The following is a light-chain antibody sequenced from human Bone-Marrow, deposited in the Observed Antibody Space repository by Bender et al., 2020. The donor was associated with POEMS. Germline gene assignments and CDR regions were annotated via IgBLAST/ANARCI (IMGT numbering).Light chain of an antibody. Sequence: QSALTQPASVSGSPGQSVTISCTGTSIDVGPSDYVSWYQHHPGKAPKLMIYEVSKRPSGVPGRFYGSKTVTSASLVKSGMRPEDEATYYWATWEERGMNWVFGGGTKLTVL. V-gene: IGLV2-8*01. CDR2: EVS. J-gene: IGLJ3*02. CDR1: SIDVGPSDY. CDR3: ATWEERGMNWV.